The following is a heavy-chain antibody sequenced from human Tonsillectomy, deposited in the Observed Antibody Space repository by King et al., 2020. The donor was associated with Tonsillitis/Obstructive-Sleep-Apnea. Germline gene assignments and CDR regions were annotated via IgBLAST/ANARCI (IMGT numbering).Heavy chain of an antibody. J-gene: IGHJ4*02. D-gene: IGHD6-13*01. Sequence: HVQLVESGGGVVQPGRSLRLSCAASGFTFSSYGMHWVRQAPGKGLEWVAVISYDGSNKYYADSVKGRLTISRDNSKNTLYLQMNSLRAEDTAVYYCAKSASSSWLFDYWGQGTLVTVSS. CDR2: ISYDGSNK. V-gene: IGHV3-30*18. CDR1: GFTFSSYG. CDR3: AKSASSSWLFDY.